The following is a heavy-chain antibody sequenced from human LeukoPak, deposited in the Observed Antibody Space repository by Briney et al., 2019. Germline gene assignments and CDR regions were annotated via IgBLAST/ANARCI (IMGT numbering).Heavy chain of an antibody. CDR1: GFTFSSYA. Sequence: GGSLRLSCAASGFTFSSYAMHWVRQAPGKGLEWVAVISYDGSNKYYADSVRGRFAISRDNAKNSLYLQMNSLRDEDTAVYYCARVWQDNSGVDYWGQGTLVTVSS. D-gene: IGHD2-21*01. CDR2: ISYDGSNK. V-gene: IGHV3-30*09. J-gene: IGHJ4*02. CDR3: ARVWQDNSGVDY.